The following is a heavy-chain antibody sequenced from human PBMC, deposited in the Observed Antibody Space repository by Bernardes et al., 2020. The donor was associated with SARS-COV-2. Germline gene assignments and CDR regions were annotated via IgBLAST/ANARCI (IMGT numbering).Heavy chain of an antibody. CDR1: GFTVSSKY. D-gene: IGHD3-22*01. J-gene: IGHJ4*02. V-gene: IGHV3-66*01. CDR3: AGDYYDSSGYSPPFDY. CDR2: IYSGGST. Sequence: GGSLRLSCVASGFTVSSKYMSWVRQAPGKGLEWVSVIYSGGSTYYADSVRGRFTISRDNSKNTLYLQMNSLRAEDTAVYYCAGDYYDSSGYSPPFDYWGQGTLVTVSS.